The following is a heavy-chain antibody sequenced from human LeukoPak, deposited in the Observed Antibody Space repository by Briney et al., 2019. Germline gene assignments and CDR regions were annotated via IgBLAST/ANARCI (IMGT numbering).Heavy chain of an antibody. CDR1: DFTFSTYW. Sequence: GGSLRLSCAASDFTFSTYWMSWVRQAPGKGLEWVANIKRDGSEKYYVDSVKGRFTVSRDTAKNSLFLQMNSLRAEDTAVYYCARDVAGTGARWGQGTLVTVSS. CDR3: ARDVAGTGAR. J-gene: IGHJ4*02. V-gene: IGHV3-7*01. D-gene: IGHD6-19*01. CDR2: IKRDGSEK.